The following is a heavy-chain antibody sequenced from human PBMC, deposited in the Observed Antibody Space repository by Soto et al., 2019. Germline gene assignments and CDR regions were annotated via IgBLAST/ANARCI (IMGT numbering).Heavy chain of an antibody. CDR2: MSFDGNSK. CDR3: ARGRSVIDHDDFEY. Sequence: QVQLVESGGGVVQPGRSLRLSFAASGFTFSSYSMHWVRQAPGKGLEWVAAMSFDGNSKYFADSVKGRFTISRDNSKNTLSLQMNSLGADDSAVYYCARGRSVIDHDDFEYWGQGTLVTVSS. V-gene: IGHV3-30-3*01. CDR1: GFTFSSYS. J-gene: IGHJ4*02. D-gene: IGHD2-21*01.